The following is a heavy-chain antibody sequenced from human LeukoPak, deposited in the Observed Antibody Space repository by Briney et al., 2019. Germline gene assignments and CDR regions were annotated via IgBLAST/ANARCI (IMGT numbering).Heavy chain of an antibody. CDR1: GYTLTELS. CDR3: ATGTNPPYDFWSGWSYYYYMDV. J-gene: IGHJ6*03. D-gene: IGHD3-3*01. CDR2: FDPEDSET. Sequence: ASVTVSCKVSGYTLTELSMHWVRQAPGKGLEWMGGFDPEDSETIYAQKFQGRVTMTEDTSTDTAYMELSSLRSEDTAVYYCATGTNPPYDFWSGWSYYYYMDVWGKGTAVTVSS. V-gene: IGHV1-24*01.